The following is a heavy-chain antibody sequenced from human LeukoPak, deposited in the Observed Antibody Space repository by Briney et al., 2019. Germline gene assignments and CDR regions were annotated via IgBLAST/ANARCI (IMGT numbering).Heavy chain of an antibody. V-gene: IGHV4-4*09. CDR1: GGSISSYY. CDR2: IYTSGST. CDR3: ARHWGQCTNGVCYPNHFDY. J-gene: IGHJ4*02. D-gene: IGHD2-8*01. Sequence: PSETLSLTCTVSGGSISSYYWSWIRQPPGKGLEWIGYIYTSGSTNYNPSLKSRVTISVDTSKNQFSLKLSSVTATDTAVYYCARHWGQCTNGVCYPNHFDYWGQGTLVTVSS.